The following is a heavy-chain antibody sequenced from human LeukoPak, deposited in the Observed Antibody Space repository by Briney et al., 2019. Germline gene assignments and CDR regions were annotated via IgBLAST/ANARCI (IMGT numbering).Heavy chain of an antibody. J-gene: IGHJ4*02. Sequence: GASVKVSCKASGYTFTSYYMHWVRQAPGRGLEWMGIINPSGGSTSYAQKFQGRVTMNRDMSTSTVYMELSSLRSEDTAVYYCARGIVGARGVDYWGQGTLVTVSS. CDR3: ARGIVGARGVDY. CDR1: GYTFTSYY. V-gene: IGHV1-46*01. CDR2: INPSGGST. D-gene: IGHD1-26*01.